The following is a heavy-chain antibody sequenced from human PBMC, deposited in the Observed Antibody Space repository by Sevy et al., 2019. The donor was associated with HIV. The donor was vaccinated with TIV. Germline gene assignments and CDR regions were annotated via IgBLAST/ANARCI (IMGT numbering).Heavy chain of an antibody. J-gene: IGHJ4*02. CDR1: GASISSSGYY. V-gene: IGHV4-39*01. D-gene: IGHD6-19*01. CDR2: INYSGST. CDR3: AGPTLTCSSGWSYYDS. Sequence: SETLSLTCTVSGASISSSGYYWGWIRQPPGKGLEWIASINYSGSTFYNPSLKSQVTISSDTSKNQFSLKLNSVTAADTAIYYCAGPTLTCSSGWSYYDSWGQGTVVTVSS.